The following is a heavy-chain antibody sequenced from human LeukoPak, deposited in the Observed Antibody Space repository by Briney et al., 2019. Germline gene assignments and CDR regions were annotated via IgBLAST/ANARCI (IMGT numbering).Heavy chain of an antibody. CDR1: VFIFCNYA. J-gene: IGHJ4*02. V-gene: IGHV3-23*01. D-gene: IGHD5-12*01. CDR2: ISSRGDST. CDR3: VKGPRPDITMDHTVEN. Sequence: GGSLRLSCAASVFIFCNYAMSWVREVPGRGLEWVSTISSRGDSTYVADSVKGRFTISRDNSKNSLYLQMNTVRAEDTAVYYCVKGPRPDITMDHTVENWGQGTLVTVSS.